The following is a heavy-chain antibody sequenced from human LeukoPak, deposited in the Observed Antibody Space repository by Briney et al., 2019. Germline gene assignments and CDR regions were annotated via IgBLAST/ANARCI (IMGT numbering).Heavy chain of an antibody. J-gene: IGHJ4*02. D-gene: IGHD3-16*01. CDR2: INYRGTT. CDR3: ARLGDYVLEY. Sequence: SETLSLTCSVSGVSIGTYYWGWVRQPPGKGLEWIGYINYRGTTSYNPSLKSRVTISVDTSKNQFFLNLMSATAADTAVYYRARLGDYVLEYWGLGTLVTVSS. CDR1: GVSIGTYY. V-gene: IGHV4-59*08.